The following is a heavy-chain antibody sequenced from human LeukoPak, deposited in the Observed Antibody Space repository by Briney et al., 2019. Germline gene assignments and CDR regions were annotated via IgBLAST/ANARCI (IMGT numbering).Heavy chain of an antibody. V-gene: IGHV4-59*08. CDR2: IYYSGST. Sequence: PSETLSLTCTVPGGSISSYYWSWIRQPPGKGLEWIGYIYYSGSTNYNPSLKSRVTISVDTSKNQFSLKLSSVTAADTAVYYCARRAVTYYDFWSGYFYFDYWGQGTLVTVSS. CDR3: ARRAVTYYDFWSGYFYFDY. J-gene: IGHJ4*02. D-gene: IGHD3-3*01. CDR1: GGSISSYY.